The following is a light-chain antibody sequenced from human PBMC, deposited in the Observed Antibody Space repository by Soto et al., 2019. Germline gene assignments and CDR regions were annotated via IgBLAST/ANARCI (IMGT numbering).Light chain of an antibody. Sequence: DIQMTQSPSSLSASVGDRVTISCRASQTITTYLNWYQQKPGKAPQLLNYGASILQSVVTSRFTGSGSWTDFTLTISSLQTDDFATYHCQHTHSTPWTFGQGTKVEIK. CDR3: QHTHSTPWT. CDR1: QTITTY. J-gene: IGKJ1*01. CDR2: GAS. V-gene: IGKV1-39*01.